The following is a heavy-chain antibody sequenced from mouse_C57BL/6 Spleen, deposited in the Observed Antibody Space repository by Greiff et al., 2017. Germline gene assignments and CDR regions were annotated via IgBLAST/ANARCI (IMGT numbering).Heavy chain of an antibody. V-gene: IGHV5-4*03. CDR2: ISDGGSYT. Sequence: EVKLMESGGGLVKPGGSLKLSCAASGFTFSSYAMSWVRQTPEKRLEWVATISDGGSYTYYPDNVKGRFTISRDNAKNNLYLQMSHLKSEDTAMYYCARGGDMDYWGQGTSVTVSS. CDR3: ARGGDMDY. CDR1: GFTFSSYA. J-gene: IGHJ4*01.